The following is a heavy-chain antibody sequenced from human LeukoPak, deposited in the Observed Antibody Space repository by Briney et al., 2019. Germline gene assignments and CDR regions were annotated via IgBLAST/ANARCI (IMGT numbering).Heavy chain of an antibody. Sequence: PSETLSLTCTVSGTSVNTYYWSWIRQPPGKALEWIGFVHYSGGTSYTPSLRGRVTISLDPSKNQFSLRLTSVTAADTAVYYCAKQSWSLFDPCGQGTLVTVSS. J-gene: IGHJ5*02. CDR1: GTSVNTYY. CDR3: AKQSWSLFDP. CDR2: VHYSGGT. V-gene: IGHV4-59*08. D-gene: IGHD6-13*01.